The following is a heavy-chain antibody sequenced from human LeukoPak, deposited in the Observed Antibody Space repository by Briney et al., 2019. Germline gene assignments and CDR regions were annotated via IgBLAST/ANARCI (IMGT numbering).Heavy chain of an antibody. D-gene: IGHD5-12*01. CDR1: GFTVSTNY. J-gene: IGHJ4*02. V-gene: IGHV3-66*01. CDR3: ARYDYGRSGFDY. Sequence: GGSLRLSCAASGFTVSTNYMTWVRQAPGKWLEWVSVIYSGGTTYYADSVKGRFSISRDNSKNTLYLQMNGLRAEDTAVYYCARYDYGRSGFDYWGQGTLVTVSS. CDR2: IYSGGTT.